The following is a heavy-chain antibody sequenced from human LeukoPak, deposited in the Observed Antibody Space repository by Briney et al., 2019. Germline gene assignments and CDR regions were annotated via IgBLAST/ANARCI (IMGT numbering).Heavy chain of an antibody. CDR1: GFTFSSYS. CDR2: ISSSSSYI. J-gene: IGHJ4*02. CDR3: ARGLQYSSGWAPFGY. V-gene: IGHV3-21*01. Sequence: GGFLRLSCAASGFTFSSYSMNWVRQAPGKGLEWVSSISSSSSYIYYADSVKGRFTISRDNAKNSLYLQMNSLRAEDTAVYYCARGLQYSSGWAPFGYWGQGTLVTVSS. D-gene: IGHD6-19*01.